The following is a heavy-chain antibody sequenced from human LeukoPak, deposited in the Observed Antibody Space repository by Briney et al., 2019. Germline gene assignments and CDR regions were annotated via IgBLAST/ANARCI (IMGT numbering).Heavy chain of an antibody. V-gene: IGHV3-7*01. CDR3: ARERYCGGGDCYSIFES. J-gene: IGHJ4*02. CDR1: GFTFSSDW. D-gene: IGHD2-21*02. CDR2: IKPDGSEN. Sequence: PGGSLRLSCAASGFTFSSDWMSWVRQAPGKTLEWVANIKPDGSENHYLDSVKGRFTTSRDNAKNSFYLQMNSLRGEDTAVYFCARERYCGGGDCYSIFESWGQGTLVTVSS.